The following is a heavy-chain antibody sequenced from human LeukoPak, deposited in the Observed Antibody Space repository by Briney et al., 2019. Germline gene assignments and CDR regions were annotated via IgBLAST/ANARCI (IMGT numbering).Heavy chain of an antibody. CDR1: GGSITSYY. CDR2: MYTSGST. CDR3: ARGVYFDSSGLSPALDL. Sequence: PSETLSLTRTVSGGSITSYYWSWIRQPAGKGLEWIGRMYTSGSTNYNPSLKSRVTMSIDTSKNQFSLKLSSVTAADTAVYFCARGVYFDSSGLSPALDLWGRGTLVTVSS. V-gene: IGHV4-4*07. J-gene: IGHJ2*01. D-gene: IGHD3-22*01.